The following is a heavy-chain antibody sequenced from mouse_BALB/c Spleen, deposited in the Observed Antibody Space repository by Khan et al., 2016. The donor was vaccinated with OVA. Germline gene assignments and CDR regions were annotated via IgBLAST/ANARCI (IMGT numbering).Heavy chain of an antibody. V-gene: IGHV1-5*01. CDR2: IYPGNSDT. CDR3: TRRSWDVAWFLY. D-gene: IGHD4-1*01. J-gene: IGHJ3*01. Sequence: EVQLQQSGTVLARPGASVKMSCKASGYTFTSYWMHWIKQRPGQGLEWIGAIYPGNSDTTYNQKFKGKAKLTAVTSTTTAYMELSCLRKGDHAVYNCTRRSWDVAWFLYWGQGTLVTVSA. CDR1: GYTFTSYW.